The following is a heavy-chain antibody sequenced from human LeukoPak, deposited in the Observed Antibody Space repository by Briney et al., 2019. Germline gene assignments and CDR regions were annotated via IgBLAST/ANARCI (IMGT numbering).Heavy chain of an antibody. D-gene: IGHD2-15*01. CDR1: GFTFSSYS. Sequence: HPGGSLRLSCVASGFTFSSYSMHWVRQAPGKGLEWVAVISYDGYNKYYADSVKGRFTISRDNSKNTLYLQMNSLRPDDMAVYYCARDPSVVPFDCWGQGTLVTVSS. J-gene: IGHJ4*02. CDR2: ISYDGYNK. V-gene: IGHV3-30*04. CDR3: ARDPSVVPFDC.